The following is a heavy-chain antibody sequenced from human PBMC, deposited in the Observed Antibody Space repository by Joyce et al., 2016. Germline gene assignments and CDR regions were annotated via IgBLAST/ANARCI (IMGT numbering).Heavy chain of an antibody. CDR3: AREARMQLTYYYFGLDV. CDR1: GFRFSSYW. Sequence: EVQLVESGGRLVQPGGSLRLSCAASGFRFSSYWMIWVRQAPGKGLEWVANINKDGSEKNYVDSVKGRFTISRDNAKKSLYLQMNSLRAEDTAVYYCAREARMQLTYYYFGLDVWGQGTTVVVSS. D-gene: IGHD5-18*01. J-gene: IGHJ6*02. V-gene: IGHV3-7*01. CDR2: INKDGSEK.